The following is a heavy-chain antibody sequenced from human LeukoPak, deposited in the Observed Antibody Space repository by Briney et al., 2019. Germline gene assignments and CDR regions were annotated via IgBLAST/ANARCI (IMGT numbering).Heavy chain of an antibody. J-gene: IGHJ4*02. CDR3: ARELYSSGWYHCDY. CDR1: GYTFTSYG. D-gene: IGHD6-19*01. Sequence: ASVKVSCKASGYTFTSYGISWVRQAPGQGLEWMGWISAYNGNTNYAQKLQGRVTMTTDTSTSTAYMELRSLRSDDTAVYYCARELYSSGWYHCDYWGQGTLVTVSS. V-gene: IGHV1-18*04. CDR2: ISAYNGNT.